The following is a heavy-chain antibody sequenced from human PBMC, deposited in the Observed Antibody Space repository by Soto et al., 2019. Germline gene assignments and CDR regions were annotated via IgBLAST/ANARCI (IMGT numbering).Heavy chain of an antibody. V-gene: IGHV3-43*01. Sequence: EVQLVESGGVVVQPGGSLRLSCAASGFTFDDYTMHWVRQAPGKGLEWVSLISWDGGSTYYADSVKGRFTISRDNSKNSLYLQMNSLRTEDTALYYCAKDIGIQLWQRGGFDYWGQGTLVTVSS. D-gene: IGHD5-18*01. CDR2: ISWDGGST. J-gene: IGHJ4*02. CDR3: AKDIGIQLWQRGGFDY. CDR1: GFTFDDYT.